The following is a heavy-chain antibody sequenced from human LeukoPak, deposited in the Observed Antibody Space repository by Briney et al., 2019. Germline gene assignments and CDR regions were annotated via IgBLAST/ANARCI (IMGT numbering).Heavy chain of an antibody. CDR2: INKCGSDK. Sequence: PGGSLRLSCAASGFTFSVHWKSWVRQAPGKGLEWVANINKCGSDKYYVGSVKGRFTISRDNANNLLYLQMNSLRGEYTAVYYCTRDRSRAEDDWGQGTLVTVSS. CDR3: TRDRSRAEDD. D-gene: IGHD1-14*01. V-gene: IGHV3-7*01. J-gene: IGHJ4*02. CDR1: GFTFSVHW.